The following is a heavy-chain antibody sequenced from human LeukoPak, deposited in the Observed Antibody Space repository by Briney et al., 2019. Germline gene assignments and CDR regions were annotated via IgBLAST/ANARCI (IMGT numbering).Heavy chain of an antibody. V-gene: IGHV4-59*01. CDR1: GGSISSYY. CDR3: ARDPGGSGYVPAQFDY. Sequence: NPSETLSLTCTVSGGSISSYYWSWIRQPPGKGLEWIGYIYYSGSTNYNPSLKSRVTISVDTSKNQFSLKLSSVTAADTAVYYCARDPGGSGYVPAQFDYWGQGTLVTVSS. D-gene: IGHD3-22*01. CDR2: IYYSGST. J-gene: IGHJ4*02.